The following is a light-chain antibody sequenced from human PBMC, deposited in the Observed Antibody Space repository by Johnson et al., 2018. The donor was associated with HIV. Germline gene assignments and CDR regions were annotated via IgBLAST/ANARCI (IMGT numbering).Light chain of an antibody. V-gene: IGLV1-51*01. J-gene: IGLJ1*01. CDR1: TCDIGNNY. CDR2: DNN. CDR3: GTWDSRLSAYV. Sequence: QSVLTQPPSVSAAPGQKVTISCSGNTCDIGNNYVSCHQQLPGTAPKLLIYDNNKRPSGIPDRFSGSKSGTSATLGITGLQTGDEADYYCGTWDSRLSAYVSGAGTKGTVL.